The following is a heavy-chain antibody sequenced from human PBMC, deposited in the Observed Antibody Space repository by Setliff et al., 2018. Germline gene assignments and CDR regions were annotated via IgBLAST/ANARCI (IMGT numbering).Heavy chain of an antibody. CDR2: IRHDGNNK. Sequence: SGGSLRLSCTASGFTFSDYGMHWVRQAPGKGLECVAFIRHDGNNKYYSDSVRGRFTISRDNSKTTVFLQMKSLRPEDTAIYYCAKEVMEMNLSGLDNWGQGNLVTVSS. V-gene: IGHV3-30*02. CDR1: GFTFSDYG. J-gene: IGHJ4*02. CDR3: AKEVMEMNLSGLDN. D-gene: IGHD1-26*01.